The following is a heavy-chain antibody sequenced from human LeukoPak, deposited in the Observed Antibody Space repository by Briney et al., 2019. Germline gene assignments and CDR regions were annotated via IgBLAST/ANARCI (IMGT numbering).Heavy chain of an antibody. D-gene: IGHD3-9*01. J-gene: IGHJ4*02. CDR1: GFTFSSYW. CDR2: IYYSGST. V-gene: IGHV4-39*01. Sequence: PGGSLRLSCAASGFTFSSYWMHWIRQPPGKGLEWIGSIYYSGSTYYNPSLKSRVTISVDTSKNQFSLKLSSVTAADTAVYYCARRSSDILTGYYNVDYWGQGALVTVSS. CDR3: ARRSSDILTGYYNVDY.